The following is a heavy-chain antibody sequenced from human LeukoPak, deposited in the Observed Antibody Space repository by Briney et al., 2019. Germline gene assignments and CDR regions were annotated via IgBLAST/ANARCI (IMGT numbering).Heavy chain of an antibody. V-gene: IGHV1-69*01. D-gene: IGHD3-22*01. CDR2: ITPIFGTA. Sequence: SSVKVSCKASGGTFSSYAISWVRQAPGQGLEWMGGITPIFGTANYAQKFQGRVTITADESTSTAYMELSSLRSEDTAVYYCARERGDYYDSSGYYRGYFDYWGQGTLVTVSS. CDR1: GGTFSSYA. J-gene: IGHJ4*02. CDR3: ARERGDYYDSSGYYRGYFDY.